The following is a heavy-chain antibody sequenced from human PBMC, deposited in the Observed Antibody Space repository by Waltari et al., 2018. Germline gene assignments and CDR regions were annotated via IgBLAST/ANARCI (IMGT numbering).Heavy chain of an antibody. J-gene: IGHJ5*02. CDR2: INHSGNT. Sequence: RLQLQESGPGLLKPSETLSLTCTVSGGPITMSTFFWGWIRQPPGEGLEWMGSINHSGNTYYNPSLKNGVTISVDRSKNQFSLKVNSVTAADTAVYYCVRDRERVALLNWFDPWGQGTLVTVSS. D-gene: IGHD2-15*01. CDR1: GGPITMSTFF. V-gene: IGHV4-39*06. CDR3: VRDRERVALLNWFDP.